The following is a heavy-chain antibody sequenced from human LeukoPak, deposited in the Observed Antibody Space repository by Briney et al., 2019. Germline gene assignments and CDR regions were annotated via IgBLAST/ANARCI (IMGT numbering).Heavy chain of an antibody. CDR3: ARNISGGWYVDY. CDR1: GFTFSSYA. J-gene: IGHJ4*02. Sequence: GGSLRLSCAVSGFTFSSYAMGWVRQAPGKGLEWVSAISGSGDSTSYADSVKGRFSVSRDNSKNTLYLQMNSLRAEDTALYYCARNISGGWYVDYWGQGTLVTVSS. V-gene: IGHV3-23*01. CDR2: ISGSGDST. D-gene: IGHD6-19*01.